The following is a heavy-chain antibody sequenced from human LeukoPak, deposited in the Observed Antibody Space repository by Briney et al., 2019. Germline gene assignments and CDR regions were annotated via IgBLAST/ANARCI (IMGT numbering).Heavy chain of an antibody. J-gene: IGHJ4*02. CDR2: IYFSGST. D-gene: IGHD1-26*01. CDR1: GGSITSSSYY. CDR3: ARHVLYTGSYYVFDY. V-gene: IGHV4-39*01. Sequence: SETLSLTCSVSGGSITSSSYYWGWIRQPPGKGLEWIASIYFSGSTYYNPSLKSRVTSSVDTSKNQSSLKLSSVTAADTAVYYCARHVLYTGSYYVFDYWGQGALVTVSS.